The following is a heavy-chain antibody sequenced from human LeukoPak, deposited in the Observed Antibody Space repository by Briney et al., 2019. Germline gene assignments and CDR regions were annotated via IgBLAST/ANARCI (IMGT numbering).Heavy chain of an antibody. CDR2: ISGSGGST. CDR3: AKDKNGVATVSGFDY. Sequence: RGSLRLSCAASGFTFSSYAMSWVRQAPGKGLEWVSAISGSGGSTYYADSVKGRFTISRDNSKNTLYLQMNSLRAEDTAVYYCAKDKNGVATVSGFDYWGQGTLVTVSS. J-gene: IGHJ4*02. CDR1: GFTFSSYA. V-gene: IGHV3-23*01. D-gene: IGHD5-12*01.